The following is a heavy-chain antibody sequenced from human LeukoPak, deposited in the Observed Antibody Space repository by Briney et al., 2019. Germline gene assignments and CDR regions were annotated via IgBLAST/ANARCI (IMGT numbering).Heavy chain of an antibody. CDR3: AKHGFSSGWPQVPSDH. Sequence: GGSLRLSCAASGFTVSSNYMSWVRQAPGKGLEWVSVIYSGGSTYYADSVKGRFTISRDNSKNTLYLQMTSLRAEDTAVYYCAKHGFSSGWPQVPSDHWGQGTLVTVSS. CDR1: GFTVSSNY. CDR2: IYSGGST. J-gene: IGHJ4*02. V-gene: IGHV3-66*04. D-gene: IGHD6-19*01.